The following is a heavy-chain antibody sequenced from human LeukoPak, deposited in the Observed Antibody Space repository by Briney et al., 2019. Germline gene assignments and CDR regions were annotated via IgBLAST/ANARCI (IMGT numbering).Heavy chain of an antibody. CDR1: GFRFNTFW. D-gene: IGHD4/OR15-4a*01. J-gene: IGHJ4*02. CDR3: ARDTLGEGEDANYAVYYFDY. CDR2: IKQDGNEK. Sequence: PGGSLRLSCAASGFRFNTFWMSWVRQAPGKGLEWVANIKQDGNEKYYADSVKGRVTISRDNGKNSLDLQMNSLRADDTAFYYCARDTLGEGEDANYAVYYFDYWGQGTVVTVSS. V-gene: IGHV3-7*01.